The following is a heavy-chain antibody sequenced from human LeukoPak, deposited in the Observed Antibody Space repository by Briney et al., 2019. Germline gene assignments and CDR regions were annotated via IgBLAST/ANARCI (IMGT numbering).Heavy chain of an antibody. CDR1: GGSISSSSYY. V-gene: IGHV4-39*07. CDR2: IYYSGST. Sequence: PSETLSLTCTVSGGSISSSSYYWGWIRQPPGKGLEWIGSIYYSGSTYYNPSLKSRVTISVDTSKNQFSLKLSSVTAADTAVYYCASYYYGSGRLDYWGQGTLVTVSS. D-gene: IGHD3-10*01. CDR3: ASYYYGSGRLDY. J-gene: IGHJ4*02.